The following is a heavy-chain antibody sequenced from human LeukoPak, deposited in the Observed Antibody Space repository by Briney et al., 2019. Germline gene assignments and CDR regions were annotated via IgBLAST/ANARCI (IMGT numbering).Heavy chain of an antibody. Sequence: GESLKISCKGSGYSFTSYWIGWVRQMPGKGLEWMGRIDPSDSYTNYSPSFQGHVTISADKSISTAYLQWSSLKASDTAMYYCAIHFIIAAAGTSDYWGQGTLVTVSS. J-gene: IGHJ4*02. V-gene: IGHV5-10-1*01. CDR2: IDPSDSYT. CDR1: GYSFTSYW. D-gene: IGHD6-13*01. CDR3: AIHFIIAAAGTSDY.